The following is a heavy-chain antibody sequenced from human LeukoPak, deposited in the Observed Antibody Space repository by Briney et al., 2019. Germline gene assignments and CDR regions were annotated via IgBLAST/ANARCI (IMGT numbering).Heavy chain of an antibody. CDR2: IYYSGST. V-gene: IGHV4-39*07. D-gene: IGHD6-19*01. CDR3: ARGYRGYSSGWYSDY. Sequence: SETLSLTCTVSGGSISSSSYYWGWIRQPPGKGLEWIGSIYYSGSTYYNPSLKSRVTISVDTSKNQFSLKLSSVTAADTAVYYCARGYRGYSSGWYSDYWGQGTLVTVSS. CDR1: GGSISSSSYY. J-gene: IGHJ4*02.